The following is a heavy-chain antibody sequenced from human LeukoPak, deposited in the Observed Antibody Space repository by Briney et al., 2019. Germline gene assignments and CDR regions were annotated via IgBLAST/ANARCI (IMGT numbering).Heavy chain of an antibody. V-gene: IGHV3-30-3*01. CDR1: GFFLSSYA. CDR3: ARDNGSGWSYFDY. J-gene: IGHJ4*02. Sequence: GRSLRLSCAVSGFFLSSYAMHWVRQAPGKGLEWVAVISYDGNNKYYTDSVRGRFTISRDNSKNTVYLQMNTLRGEDTAVYYCARDNGSGWSYFDYWGQGTLVTVSS. CDR2: ISYDGNNK. D-gene: IGHD6-19*01.